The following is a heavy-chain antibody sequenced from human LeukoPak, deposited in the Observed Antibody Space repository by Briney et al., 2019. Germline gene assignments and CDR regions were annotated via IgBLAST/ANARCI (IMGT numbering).Heavy chain of an antibody. CDR3: ARLGFVVPAVIFDY. D-gene: IGHD2-2*02. CDR1: GFTVSSSY. Sequence: GGSLRLSCAASGFTVSSSYMSWVRQAPGKGLEWVSVIYIGGSTYYADSVKGRFTISRDISKNTLYLQMNSLRAEDTAMYYCARLGFVVPAVIFDYWGQRTLVTVSS. V-gene: IGHV3-53*01. CDR2: IYIGGST. J-gene: IGHJ4*02.